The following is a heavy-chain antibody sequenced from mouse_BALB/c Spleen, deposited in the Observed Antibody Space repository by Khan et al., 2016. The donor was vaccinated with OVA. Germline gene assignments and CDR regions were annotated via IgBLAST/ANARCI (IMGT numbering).Heavy chain of an antibody. Sequence: VQLKQSGPGLVKPSQSLSLTCTVTGYSITSDYAWNWIRQFPGNKLEWMGSINYSGSTNYNPSLKSRISITRDTSKNQFFLQLNSVTTEDTATSYCARDGSRYNYAMDYWGQGTAVTVSS. CDR3: ARDGSRYNYAMDY. J-gene: IGHJ4*01. D-gene: IGHD2-3*01. CDR2: INYSGST. CDR1: GYSITSDYA. V-gene: IGHV3-2*02.